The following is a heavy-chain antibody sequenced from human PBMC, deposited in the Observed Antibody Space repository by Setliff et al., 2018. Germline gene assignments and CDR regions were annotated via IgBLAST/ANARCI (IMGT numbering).Heavy chain of an antibody. J-gene: IGHJ6*03. Sequence: SETLSLTCTVSGGSISSYYWSWIRQPAGKGLEWIGHIYIGGSANYNPSLKSRVTMSIDTSKNQFSLKLNSVTAADTAVYYCAREQWLDPPGYYYMDVWAKGTTGTVS. CDR2: IYIGGSA. CDR1: GGSISSYY. D-gene: IGHD6-19*01. CDR3: AREQWLDPPGYYYMDV. V-gene: IGHV4-4*07.